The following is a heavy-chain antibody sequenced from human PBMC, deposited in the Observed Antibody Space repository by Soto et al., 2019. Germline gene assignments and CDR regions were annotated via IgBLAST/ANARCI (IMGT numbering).Heavy chain of an antibody. D-gene: IGHD1-26*01. Sequence: QVQLVQSGAEVKKPGASVKVSCKASGYTFTSYGISWVRQAPGQGLEWMGWISANNGNSNYAQNLQGSVTMTTDTPTSTAYRELRTMRSDDTAVYSCARDRGSYPLAYWGQGPLVTVSS. CDR3: ARDRGSYPLAY. V-gene: IGHV1-18*01. CDR2: ISANNGNS. CDR1: GYTFTSYG. J-gene: IGHJ4*02.